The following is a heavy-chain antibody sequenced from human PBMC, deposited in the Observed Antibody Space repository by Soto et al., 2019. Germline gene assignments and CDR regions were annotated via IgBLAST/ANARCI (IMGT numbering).Heavy chain of an antibody. CDR2: ISYGGST. CDR1: GGSINSGGYC. D-gene: IGHD5-18*01. CDR3: SRGILV. J-gene: IGHJ4*02. Sequence: QVQLQESGPGLVKPSQTLSLTCTVSGGSINSGGYCWSWIRQHPGKGLDWIGCISYGGSTSYNPSLKSRVPIAVDTSKHQSPLKLTSGTAADTAVSYCSRGILVWGQGALITVSS. V-gene: IGHV4-31*03.